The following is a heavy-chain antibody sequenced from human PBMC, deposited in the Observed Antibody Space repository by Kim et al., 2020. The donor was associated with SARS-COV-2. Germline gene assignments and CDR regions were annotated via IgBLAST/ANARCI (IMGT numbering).Heavy chain of an antibody. CDR2: ISWNSGSI. J-gene: IGHJ3*02. CDR1: GFTFDDYA. V-gene: IGHV3-9*01. CDR3: AKDAIVLVVYEGAFDI. Sequence: GGSLRLSCAASGFTFDDYAMHWVRQAPGKGLEWVSGISWNSGSIGYADSVKGRFTISRDNAKNSLYLQMNSLRAEDTALYYCAKDAIVLVVYEGAFDIWG. D-gene: IGHD2-8*02.